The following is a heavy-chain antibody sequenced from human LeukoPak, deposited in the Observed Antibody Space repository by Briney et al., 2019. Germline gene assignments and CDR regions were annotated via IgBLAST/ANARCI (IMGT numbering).Heavy chain of an antibody. CDR3: AKDWDERDCSSTSCFNDAFDI. J-gene: IGHJ3*02. Sequence: GGSLRLSCAASGFTFSSYAMSWVRQAPGKGLEWVSAISGSGGSTFYADSVKGRFTISRDSSKNTLYLQMNSLRAEDTAVYYCAKDWDERDCSSTSCFNDAFDIWGQGTMVTASS. D-gene: IGHD2-2*01. CDR1: GFTFSSYA. CDR2: ISGSGGST. V-gene: IGHV3-23*01.